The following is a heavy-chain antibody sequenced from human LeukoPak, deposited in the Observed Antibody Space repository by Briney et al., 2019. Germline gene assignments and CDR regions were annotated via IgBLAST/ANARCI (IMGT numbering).Heavy chain of an antibody. CDR1: GYTFTTYG. CDR2: ISAYSGHT. D-gene: IGHD4-23*01. Sequence: ASVKVSCKASGYTFTTYGINWVRQAPGQGLEWMGWISAYSGHTNYARKFQGRVTMTTDTSTTTAYMELRSLTSDDTAVFYCARDYDDNSRCFGYWGQGTLVTVSP. V-gene: IGHV1-18*01. CDR3: ARDYDDNSRCFGY. J-gene: IGHJ4*02.